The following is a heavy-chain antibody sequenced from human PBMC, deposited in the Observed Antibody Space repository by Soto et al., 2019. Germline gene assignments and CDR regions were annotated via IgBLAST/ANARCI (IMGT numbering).Heavy chain of an antibody. CDR2: ISSSSSTI. V-gene: IGHV3-48*01. CDR1: GFTFSSYS. D-gene: IGHD2-2*01. Sequence: EVQLVESWGGLVQPGGSLRLSCAASGFTFSSYSMNWVRQAPGKGLEWVSYISSSSSTIYYADSVKGRFTISRDNAKNSLYLQTNSLRAEDTAVYYCAREYCSTTSCLNWFDPWGQGTLVTVSS. J-gene: IGHJ5*02. CDR3: AREYCSTTSCLNWFDP.